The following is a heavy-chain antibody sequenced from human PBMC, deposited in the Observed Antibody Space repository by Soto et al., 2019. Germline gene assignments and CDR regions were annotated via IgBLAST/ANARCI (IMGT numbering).Heavy chain of an antibody. J-gene: IGHJ4*02. V-gene: IGHV4-39*01. CDR1: GGSITSRSSY. Sequence: QLQLQESGPGLVRPSETLSLTCSVSGGSITSRSSYWAWIRQPPGKGLEWIGTFFSGSTFSNPSLRSRVTISKDTSRNQFSLKLTSVAGTDTAMYYCATTRGLAVGGSFNYWGQGALVTVSS. D-gene: IGHD6-13*01. CDR3: ATTRGLAVGGSFNY. CDR2: FFSGST.